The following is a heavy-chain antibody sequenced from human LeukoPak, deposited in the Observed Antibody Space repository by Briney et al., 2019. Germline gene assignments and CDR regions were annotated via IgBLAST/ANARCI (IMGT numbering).Heavy chain of an antibody. Sequence: GGSLRLSCAASGFTFSSYAMSWVRQAPGKGLEWVSAISGSGGSTYYADSAKGRFTISRDNSKNTLYLQMNSLRAEDTAVYYCAKDRIAAAAPNGFDPWGQGTLVTVSS. CDR2: ISGSGGST. D-gene: IGHD6-13*01. V-gene: IGHV3-23*01. CDR3: AKDRIAAAAPNGFDP. CDR1: GFTFSSYA. J-gene: IGHJ5*02.